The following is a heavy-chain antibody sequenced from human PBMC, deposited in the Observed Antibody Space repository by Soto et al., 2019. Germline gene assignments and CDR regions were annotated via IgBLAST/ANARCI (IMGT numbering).Heavy chain of an antibody. V-gene: IGHV3-23*01. CDR3: AKEPVVPDWYFDL. J-gene: IGHJ2*01. CDR1: GFTFRSYA. Sequence: DVQLLESGGGLVQPGGSLRLSCAASGFTFRSYAMSWVRQAPGKGLEWVSGISGRGISTHYADSVKGRFTVSRDNSKNTLYLQMNSLRAEDTAVYNCAKEPVVPDWYFDLWGRGTLVTVSS. D-gene: IGHD6-6*01. CDR2: ISGRGIST.